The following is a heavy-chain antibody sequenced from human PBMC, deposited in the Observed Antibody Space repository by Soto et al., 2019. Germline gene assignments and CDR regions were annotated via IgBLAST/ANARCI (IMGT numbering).Heavy chain of an antibody. D-gene: IGHD6-19*01. J-gene: IGHJ4*02. CDR2: IYSGGST. CDR3: SRDRGGSGWLLSF. Sequence: GGSLRLSCAASGFTVSSNYMSWVRQAPGKGLEWVSVIYSGGSTYYADSVKGRFTISRDNSKNTLYLQMNSLRAEDTAVYYFSRDRGGSGWLLSFCGKGSLVPVSS. CDR1: GFTVSSNY. V-gene: IGHV3-53*01.